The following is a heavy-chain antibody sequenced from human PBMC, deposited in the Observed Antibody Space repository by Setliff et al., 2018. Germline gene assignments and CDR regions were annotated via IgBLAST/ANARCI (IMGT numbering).Heavy chain of an antibody. V-gene: IGHV4-34*01. D-gene: IGHD2-2*01. CDR3: RLAHCNTTSCEEALDF. Sequence: SETLSLTCAVYGGSFSSFYWSWLRQPPGKGLEWIGESNHSGGTSYNASLKSRVTMSVDTSKNQFSLNLNSVTAVDTAVYYFRLAHCNTTSCEEALDFWSQGTLVTVSS. CDR2: SNHSGGT. J-gene: IGHJ4*02. CDR1: GGSFSSFY.